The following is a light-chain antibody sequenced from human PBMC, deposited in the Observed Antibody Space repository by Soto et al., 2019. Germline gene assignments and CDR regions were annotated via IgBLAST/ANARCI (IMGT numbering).Light chain of an antibody. CDR3: QQSYSSPPMYT. CDR2: GAS. V-gene: IGKV1-39*01. CDR1: QSTGTY. J-gene: IGKJ2*01. Sequence: DIQMNQSPSSLSASVGDRVTITCRASQSTGTYLNWYQQKPGKAPKLLIYGASSLQSGVPSRFSGSRSGTDFTLTISSLQPEDFATYYCQQSYSSPPMYTFGQGTKLEI.